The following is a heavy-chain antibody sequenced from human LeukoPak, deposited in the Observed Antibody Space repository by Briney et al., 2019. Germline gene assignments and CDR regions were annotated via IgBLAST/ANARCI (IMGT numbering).Heavy chain of an antibody. Sequence: GGSLRLSCAASGFTFSSYAMSWVRQAPGEGLEWVSAISGSGGSTYYADSVKGRFTISRDNSKNTLYLQMNSLRAEDTAVYYCARGDYNWNDYYYYLMDVWGQGTTVTVSS. V-gene: IGHV3-23*01. CDR1: GFTFSSYA. J-gene: IGHJ6*02. CDR3: ARGDYNWNDYYYYLMDV. CDR2: ISGSGGST. D-gene: IGHD1-1*01.